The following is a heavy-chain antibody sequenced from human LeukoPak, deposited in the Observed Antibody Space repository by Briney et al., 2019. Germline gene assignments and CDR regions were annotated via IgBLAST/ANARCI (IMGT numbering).Heavy chain of an antibody. CDR3: ATLHDH. Sequence: GGSLRLSCAASGFTFSSYGMHWVRQAPGKGLEWVAVISYDGSNKYYADSVKGRFTISRDNSKNTLYLQMNSLRAEDTAVYYCATLHDHWGQGTLVTVSS. CDR2: ISYDGSNK. V-gene: IGHV3-30*03. J-gene: IGHJ4*02. CDR1: GFTFSSYG.